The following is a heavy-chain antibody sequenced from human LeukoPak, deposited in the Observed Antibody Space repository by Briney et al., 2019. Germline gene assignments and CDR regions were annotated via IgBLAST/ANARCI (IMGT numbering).Heavy chain of an antibody. Sequence: ASVKVSCKASGGTFSSYAISWVRQAPGQGLEWMGGIIPIFGTANYAQKFQGRVTITADKSTSTAYMELSSLRSEDTAVYYCARDLEGYYYDSSGYYPSRRRAYYMDVWGKGTTVTISS. CDR1: GGTFSSYA. V-gene: IGHV1-69*06. D-gene: IGHD3-22*01. CDR2: IIPIFGTA. CDR3: ARDLEGYYYDSSGYYPSRRRAYYMDV. J-gene: IGHJ6*03.